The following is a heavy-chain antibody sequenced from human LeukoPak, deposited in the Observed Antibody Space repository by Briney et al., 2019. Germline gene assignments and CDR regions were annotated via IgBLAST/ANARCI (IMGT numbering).Heavy chain of an antibody. J-gene: IGHJ4*02. CDR1: GFTFSSYA. Sequence: GGSLRLSCAASGFTFSSYAMAWVRQAPGKGLEWVSGISGSGDNTYYADSVKGRFTISRDNSKNTLYLQMNSLRAEDTAVYYCAIRIAVAAPFDYWGQGTLVIVSS. CDR2: ISGSGDNT. V-gene: IGHV3-23*01. D-gene: IGHD6-19*01. CDR3: AIRIAVAAPFDY.